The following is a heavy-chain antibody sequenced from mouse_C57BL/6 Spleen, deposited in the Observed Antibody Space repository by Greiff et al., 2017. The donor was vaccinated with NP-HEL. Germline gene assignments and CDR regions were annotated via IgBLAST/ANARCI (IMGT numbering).Heavy chain of an antibody. CDR2: IHPNSGST. Sequence: QVQLQQSGAELVKPGASVKLSCKASGYTFTSYWMHWVKQRPGQGLEWIGMIHPNSGSTNYNEKFKSKATLTVDKSSSTAYMQLSSLTSEDSAVYYCARDGVGYYVYAMDYWGQGTSVTVSS. V-gene: IGHV1-64*01. D-gene: IGHD2-3*01. J-gene: IGHJ4*01. CDR3: ARDGVGYYVYAMDY. CDR1: GYTFTSYW.